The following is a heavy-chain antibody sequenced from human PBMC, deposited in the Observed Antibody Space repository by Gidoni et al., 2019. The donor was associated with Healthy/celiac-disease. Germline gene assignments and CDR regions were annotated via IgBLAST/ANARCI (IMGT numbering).Heavy chain of an antibody. CDR3: AGGNSSSFSLFDY. J-gene: IGHJ4*02. D-gene: IGHD6-13*01. V-gene: IGHV4-34*01. Sequence: QVQLQQWGAGLLKPSETLSLTCAVYGGSFSGYYWSWIRQPPGKELKWIGEINHSGSANYHPSLQKRCTISVDTSKNQFSLKLSSVTAADTAVYYCAGGNSSSFSLFDYWGQGTLVTVSS. CDR2: INHSGSA. CDR1: GGSFSGYY.